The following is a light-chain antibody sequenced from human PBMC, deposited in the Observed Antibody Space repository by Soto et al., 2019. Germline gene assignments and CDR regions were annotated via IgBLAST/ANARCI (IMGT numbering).Light chain of an antibody. CDR3: QQYNNWPPIT. Sequence: EVVMTQSPATLSVSPGERATLSCRASESVRSYLAWHQQKPGQAPRLLIYGASTRATGIPARFSGSGSGTEFTLTISTLQSEDSAVYYCQQYNNWPPITFGQGTRLEIK. CDR1: ESVRSY. J-gene: IGKJ5*01. V-gene: IGKV3-15*01. CDR2: GAS.